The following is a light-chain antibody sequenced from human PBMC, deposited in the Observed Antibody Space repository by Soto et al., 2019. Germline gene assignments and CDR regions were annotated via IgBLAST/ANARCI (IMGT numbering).Light chain of an antibody. CDR1: SSDVGGYNY. V-gene: IGLV2-14*01. CDR2: EVS. J-gene: IGLJ1*01. CDR3: SSYTSSSIPYV. Sequence: QSVLTQPSSLSGSPGQSITISFTGTSSDVGGYNYVSWYQQHPGKAPKLMIYEVSNRPSGVSNRFSGSKSGNTASLTISGLQAEDEADYYCSSYTSSSIPYVFGTGTKVTVL.